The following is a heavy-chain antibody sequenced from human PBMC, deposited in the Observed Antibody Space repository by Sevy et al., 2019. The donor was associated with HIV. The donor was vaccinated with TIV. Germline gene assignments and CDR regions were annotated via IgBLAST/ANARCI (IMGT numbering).Heavy chain of an antibody. CDR3: ARQSLEQLEGYYYYYMDV. V-gene: IGHV5-51*01. J-gene: IGHJ6*03. D-gene: IGHD6-6*01. CDR2: IYPGDSDT. CDR1: GYSFTSYW. Sequence: GESLKISCKGSGYSFTSYWIGWVRQMPGKGLEWMGIIYPGDSDTRYSRSFQGQVTISADKSISTAYLQWSSLKASDTAMYYCARQSLEQLEGYYYYYMDVWGKGTTVTVSS.